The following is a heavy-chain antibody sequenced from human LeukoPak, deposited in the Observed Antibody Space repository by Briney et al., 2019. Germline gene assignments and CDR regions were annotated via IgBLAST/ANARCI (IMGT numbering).Heavy chain of an antibody. CDR1: GYTFTSYG. Sequence: ASVKLSCKASGYTFTSYGISWVRQAPGQGLEWMGWISAYNGNTNYAQKLQGRVTMTTDTSTSTAYMELRSLRSDDTAVYYCARAKDIVVVPAATPYYYYYYYMDVWGKGTTVTVSS. V-gene: IGHV1-18*01. J-gene: IGHJ6*03. CDR3: ARAKDIVVVPAATPYYYYYYYMDV. D-gene: IGHD2-2*01. CDR2: ISAYNGNT.